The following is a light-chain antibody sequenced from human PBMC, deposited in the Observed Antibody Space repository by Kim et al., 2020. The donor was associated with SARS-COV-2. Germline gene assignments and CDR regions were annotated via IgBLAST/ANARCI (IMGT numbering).Light chain of an antibody. CDR3: ATWDDSLNGYV. CDR1: TSNIGGNT. J-gene: IGLJ1*01. CDR2: TNN. Sequence: TQPPSASGTPGQRVTISCSGSTSNIGGNTVNWYQQLPGTAPKLLIHTNNQRPSGVPDRFSGSKSGTSASLAISGLQSEDEADYYCATWDDSLNGYV. V-gene: IGLV1-44*01.